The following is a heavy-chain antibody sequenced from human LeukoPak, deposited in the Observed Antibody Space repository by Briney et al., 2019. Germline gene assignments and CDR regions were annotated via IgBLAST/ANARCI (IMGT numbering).Heavy chain of an antibody. V-gene: IGHV4-59*11. CDR3: ARDNWGSNWFDP. D-gene: IGHD7-27*01. CDR1: GGSISSHY. CDR2: IYYSGST. Sequence: SETLSLTCTVSGGSISSHYWSWIRQPPGKGLEWIGYIYYSGSTNYNPSLKSRVTISVDTSKNQFSLKLSSVTAADTAVYYCARDNWGSNWFDPWGQGTLVTVSS. J-gene: IGHJ5*02.